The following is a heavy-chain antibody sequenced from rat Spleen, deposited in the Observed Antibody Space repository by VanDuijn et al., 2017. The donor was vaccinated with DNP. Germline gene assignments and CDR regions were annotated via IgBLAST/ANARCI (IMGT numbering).Heavy chain of an antibody. Sequence: EVQLVESGGGLVQPGRSLKLSCAASGFTFSNYGMHWIRQAPTKGLEWVASISPSGGGSTYYPDSVKGRFTISRDNAKNTLQLQMNNLRSEDTATYYCARDAGGPFDYWGQGVMVTVSS. V-gene: IGHV5-19*01. CDR3: ARDAGGPFDY. CDR2: ISPSGGGST. J-gene: IGHJ2*01. D-gene: IGHD1-11*01. CDR1: GFTFSNYG.